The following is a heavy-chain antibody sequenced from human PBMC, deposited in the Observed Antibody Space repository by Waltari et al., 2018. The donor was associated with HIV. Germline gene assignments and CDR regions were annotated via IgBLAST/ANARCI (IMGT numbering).Heavy chain of an antibody. CDR3: ARTSDTFGYYDS. Sequence: QVQLVESGGGVVQPGRSLILSCAASGFTFNNYDIQWVRQAPGKGLEWVSLISNDGSNEYFADAVKGRFSMSRDNSKNTLYLQMNGLGPEDTAFYYCARTSDTFGYYDSWGQGTLVTVSS. D-gene: IGHD3-10*01. J-gene: IGHJ5*01. CDR2: ISNDGSNE. CDR1: GFTFNNYD. V-gene: IGHV3-30*03.